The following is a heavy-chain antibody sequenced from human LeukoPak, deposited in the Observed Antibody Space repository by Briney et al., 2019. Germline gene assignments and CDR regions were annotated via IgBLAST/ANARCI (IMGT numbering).Heavy chain of an antibody. CDR1: GFTFSTYW. V-gene: IGHV4-34*01. J-gene: IGHJ6*03. CDR3: ARGSFYDSSGYSDYYFYHYMDV. Sequence: GSLRLSCAASGFTFSTYWMHWVRQAPGKGLEWIGEINHSGSTNYNPSLKSRVTMSVDTSKNQFSLRLSSMTAADTARYYCARGSFYDSSGYSDYYFYHYMDVWGTGTTVAVSS. CDR2: INHSGST. D-gene: IGHD3-22*01.